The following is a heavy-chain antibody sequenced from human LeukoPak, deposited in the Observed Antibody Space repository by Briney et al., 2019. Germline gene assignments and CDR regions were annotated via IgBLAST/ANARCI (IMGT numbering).Heavy chain of an antibody. CDR2: ISYDGSNK. CDR1: GFTFSSYG. J-gene: IGHJ4*02. CDR3: AKGDCSSTSCYLFDY. D-gene: IGHD2-2*01. V-gene: IGHV3-30*18. Sequence: GRSLRLSCAASGFTFSSYGMHWVRQAPGKGLEWVAVISYDGSNKYYADSVKGRFTISRDNAKNSLYLQMNSLRAEDTALYYCAKGDCSSTSCYLFDYWGQGTLVTVSS.